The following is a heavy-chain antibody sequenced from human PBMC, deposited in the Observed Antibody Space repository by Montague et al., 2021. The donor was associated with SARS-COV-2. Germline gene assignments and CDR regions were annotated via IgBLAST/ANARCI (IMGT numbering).Heavy chain of an antibody. CDR3: SRGARQGYGFRLGSFDY. V-gene: IGHV4-34*01. J-gene: IGHJ4*02. CDR1: GGSFSGHY. D-gene: IGHD3-10*01. CDR2: INHSGST. Sequence: SETLSLTCAVYGGSFSGHYWNWIRHPPGKGLEWIGEINHSGSTTNNPPLQSRVTMSVDESKNQFSLKLSSVTAADTAVYYCSRGARQGYGFRLGSFDYWGQGTLVTVSS.